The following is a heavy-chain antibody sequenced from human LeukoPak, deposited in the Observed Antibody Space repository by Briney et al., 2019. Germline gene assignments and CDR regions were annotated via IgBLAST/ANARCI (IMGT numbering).Heavy chain of an antibody. V-gene: IGHV4-59*01. CDR2: TYYSGST. Sequence: PSETLSLTCTVSGDSISSYYWSWIRQPPGKGLEWIGYTYYSGSTNYNPSLETRVTISVDTSKNQFSLKLSSVTAADTAVYYCARMPPPPTAMDYYYYMDVWGKGTTATVSS. D-gene: IGHD2-2*01. J-gene: IGHJ6*03. CDR3: ARMPPPPTAMDYYYYMDV. CDR1: GDSISSYY.